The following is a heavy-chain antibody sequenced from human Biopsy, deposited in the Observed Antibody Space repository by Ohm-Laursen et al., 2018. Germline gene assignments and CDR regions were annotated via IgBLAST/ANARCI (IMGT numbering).Heavy chain of an antibody. CDR1: GFTFSSYG. V-gene: IGHV3-33*01. Sequence: SLRLSCAASGFTFSSYGIHWVRQAPGKGLEWVAVIWYDGSNKYSADSVKGRFSISRDNSKNTVCLQMNSLRAADTAVYYCAREGALKWYQSLSYFNGMDVWGQGTTVTVSS. CDR3: AREGALKWYQSLSYFNGMDV. J-gene: IGHJ6*02. CDR2: IWYDGSNK. D-gene: IGHD2-2*01.